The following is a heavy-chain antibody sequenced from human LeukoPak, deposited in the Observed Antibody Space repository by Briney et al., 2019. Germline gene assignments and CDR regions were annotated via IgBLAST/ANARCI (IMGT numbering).Heavy chain of an antibody. CDR3: ARLYPRVTIFGVVILTPFFDY. CDR1: GYTFSDYY. Sequence: GASVKVSCKTSGYTFSDYYIHWIRQAPGQGLEWVGWINPNSGDTDYAQKFQGRVTVTRDTSISTAYMELGRLRSDDTAVYYRARLYPRVTIFGVVILTPFFDYWGQGTLVTVSS. V-gene: IGHV1-2*02. J-gene: IGHJ4*02. CDR2: INPNSGDT. D-gene: IGHD3-3*01.